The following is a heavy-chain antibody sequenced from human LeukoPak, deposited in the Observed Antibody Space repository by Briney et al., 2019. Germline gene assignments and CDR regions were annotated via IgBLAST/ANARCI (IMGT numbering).Heavy chain of an antibody. CDR2: IYPGDSDA. D-gene: IGHD3-22*01. J-gene: IGHJ4*02. CDR3: ARAPEYYDSSAIFDY. Sequence: AESLKISCKGSGYSFTSYWIGWLRQMPGKDLEWMGIIYPGDSDARYSPSFQGQVTISADKSISTAYLQWSSLKASDTAMYYCARAPEYYDSSAIFDYWGQGTLVTVSS. V-gene: IGHV5-51*01. CDR1: GYSFTSYW.